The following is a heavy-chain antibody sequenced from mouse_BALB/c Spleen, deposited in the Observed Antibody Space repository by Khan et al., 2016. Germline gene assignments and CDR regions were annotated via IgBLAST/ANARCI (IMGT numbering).Heavy chain of an antibody. J-gene: IGHJ2*01. CDR1: GFSFTTYG. V-gene: IGHV2-9*02. Sequence: QIQLIESGPGLVPPSQTLSITCDVSGFSFTTYGIHWVRQPPGKGLEWLAAICAGGTTTYNSALLSRLTISRDNSKSQVFLKINSLQIDDTAVYYCARSTTVVAIPLDYWGQGTTLTVSS. CDR2: ICAGGTT. D-gene: IGHD1-1*01. CDR3: ARSTTVVAIPLDY.